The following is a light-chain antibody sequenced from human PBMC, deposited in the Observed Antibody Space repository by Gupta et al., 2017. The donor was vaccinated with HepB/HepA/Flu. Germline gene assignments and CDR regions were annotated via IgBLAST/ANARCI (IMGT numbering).Light chain of an antibody. J-gene: IGLJ2*01. CDR3: QSYDNSLSGSVV. CDR1: NSNIGAGYP. V-gene: IGLV1-40*01. CDR2: GNN. Sequence: HSVLTQPPSVSGASGQRVTISCTGNNSNIGAGYPVHWYQQLPGTAPKLLTYGNNNRPSGVPDRFSGSKSGSSASLAITGLQAEDEADYFGQSYDNSLSGSVVFGGGTILTVL.